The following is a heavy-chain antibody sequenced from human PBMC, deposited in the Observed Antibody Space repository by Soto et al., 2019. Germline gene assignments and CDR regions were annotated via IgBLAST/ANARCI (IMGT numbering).Heavy chain of an antibody. V-gene: IGHV1-8*01. CDR3: ARGWVSYDILTGYPDVTHMEV. CDR1: GYTFTSYD. J-gene: IGHJ6*03. D-gene: IGHD3-9*01. CDR2: MNPNSGNT. Sequence: ASVKVSCKASGYTFTSYDINWVRQATGQGLEWMGWMNPNSGNTGYAQKFQGRVTMTRNTSISTAYMELSSLRSEDTAVYYCARGWVSYDILTGYPDVTHMEVWGKGTTVTVSS.